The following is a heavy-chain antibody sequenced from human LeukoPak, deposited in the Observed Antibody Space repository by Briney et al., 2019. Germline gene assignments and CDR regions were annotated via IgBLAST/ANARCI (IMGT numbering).Heavy chain of an antibody. V-gene: IGHV3-53*05. J-gene: IGHJ6*02. D-gene: IGHD3-9*01. Sequence: AGSLRLSCAASGFTASSNYMSSVRQTLGKGLNTASVIYIAGSTYYAASLKGRFTISRDNSKNTLYLQMNSLRAEDTAVYYCARDQGRYFDWLSSPAYYYYGMDVWGQGTTVTVSS. CDR3: ARDQGRYFDWLSSPAYYYYGMDV. CDR1: GFTASSNY. CDR2: IYIAGST.